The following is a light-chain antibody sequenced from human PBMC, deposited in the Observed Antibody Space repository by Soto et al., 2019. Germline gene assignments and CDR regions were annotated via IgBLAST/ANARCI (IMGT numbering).Light chain of an antibody. CDR1: QSINNW. J-gene: IGKJ1*01. V-gene: IGKV1-5*03. CDR2: KAS. Sequence: QMTQSPSTLSASVGDRVTITCRASQSINNWLAWYQQKPGKAPKLFIFKASTLEIGVPSRFSGSGSGTEFTLSISSLQPDDFATYFCQQYESFPRTFGQGTKVEIK. CDR3: QQYESFPRT.